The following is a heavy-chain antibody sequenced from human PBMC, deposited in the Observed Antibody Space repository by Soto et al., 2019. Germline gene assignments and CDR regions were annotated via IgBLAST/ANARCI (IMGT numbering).Heavy chain of an antibody. D-gene: IGHD1-26*01. CDR3: ASSKSGGSYYFDY. V-gene: IGHV4-4*02. CDR2: IYHGGST. J-gene: IGHJ4*02. CDR1: GVSISSTDW. Sequence: SETLSLTCAVSGVSISSTDWWSWVRQPPGKGLEWIGEIYHGGSTNYNPSLKSRVTISVDRSKNQFSLKLTSVTAADTAVYYCASSKSGGSYYFDYWGQGTLVTVSS.